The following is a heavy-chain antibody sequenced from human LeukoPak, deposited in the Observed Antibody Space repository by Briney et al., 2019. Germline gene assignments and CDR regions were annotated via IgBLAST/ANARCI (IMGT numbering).Heavy chain of an antibody. V-gene: IGHV1-69*06. J-gene: IGHJ4*02. Sequence: GASVKVSCKASGGTFSSYAISWVQQAPGQGLEWMGGIIPIFGTANYAQKFQGRVTITADKSTSTAYMELSSLRSEDTAVYYCARGGDGSGSYWRVDDPHLYYFDYWGQGTLVTVSS. CDR1: GGTFSSYA. CDR2: IIPIFGTA. CDR3: ARGGDGSGSYWRVDDPHLYYFDY. D-gene: IGHD3-10*01.